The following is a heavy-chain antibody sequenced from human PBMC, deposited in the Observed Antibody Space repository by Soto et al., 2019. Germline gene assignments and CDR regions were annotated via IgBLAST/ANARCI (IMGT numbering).Heavy chain of an antibody. J-gene: IGHJ4*02. CDR2: IFFTGNI. D-gene: IGHD2-15*01. V-gene: IGHV4-39*01. CDR1: GASLSSISYY. CDR3: ASRHCSGGSCYNPGSDS. Sequence: QLQLQESGPGLVKPSETLSLNCTVSGASLSSISYYWGWIRQPPGKGLEWVGSIFFTGNIYYNPSLKSRVTISVDTSRNQFSLMVNSVTAADTAVYYCASRHCSGGSCYNPGSDSWGQGALVTVSS.